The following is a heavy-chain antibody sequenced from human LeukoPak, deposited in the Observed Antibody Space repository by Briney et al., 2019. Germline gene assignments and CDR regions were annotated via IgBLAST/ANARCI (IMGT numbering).Heavy chain of an antibody. CDR3: ASRYCSSTSCYSHYYYYMDV. Sequence: SVKVSCKASGGTFSSYAISWVRQAPGQGLEWMGGIIPIFGTANYAQKFQGRVTITTDESTSTAYLELSSLRSEDTAVYYCASRYCSSTSCYSHYYYYMDVWGKGTTVTVSS. V-gene: IGHV1-69*05. CDR2: IIPIFGTA. J-gene: IGHJ6*03. D-gene: IGHD2-2*02. CDR1: GGTFSSYA.